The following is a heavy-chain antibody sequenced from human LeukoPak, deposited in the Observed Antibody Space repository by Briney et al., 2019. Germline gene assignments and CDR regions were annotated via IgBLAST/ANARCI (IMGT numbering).Heavy chain of an antibody. CDR1: GGSFSGYY. CDR3: ARDGKEGGYNYDY. D-gene: IGHD5-24*01. Sequence: PSETLSLTCAVYGGSFSGYYWSWIRQPPGKGLEWIGEINHSGSTNYNPSLKSRVTISVDTSKNQFSLTLSSVTAADTALYYCARDGKEGGYNYDYWGQGTLVTVSS. V-gene: IGHV4-34*01. J-gene: IGHJ4*02. CDR2: INHSGST.